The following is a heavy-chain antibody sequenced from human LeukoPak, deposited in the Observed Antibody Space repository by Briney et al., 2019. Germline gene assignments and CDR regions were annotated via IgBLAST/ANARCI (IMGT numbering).Heavy chain of an antibody. Sequence: ASVKVSCKASGYTFTNYGINWVRQAPGQGLEWMGWISAYNDNTNYAQKLQGRVTMTTDTSTSTAYIELRSLRSDDTAVYYCARGCSSATCYHGIGWFDPWGQETLVTVSS. V-gene: IGHV1-18*01. J-gene: IGHJ5*02. CDR2: ISAYNDNT. D-gene: IGHD2-2*01. CDR3: ARGCSSATCYHGIGWFDP. CDR1: GYTFTNYG.